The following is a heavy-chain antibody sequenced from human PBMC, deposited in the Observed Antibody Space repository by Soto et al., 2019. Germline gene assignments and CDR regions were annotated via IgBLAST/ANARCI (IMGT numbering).Heavy chain of an antibody. CDR2: INRDGSKK. J-gene: IGHJ3*02. V-gene: IGHV3-7*05. D-gene: IGHD6-13*01. Sequence: EVQLEESGGDLVQPGGSLRLSCAASGFTLSAYWMTWVRQAPGKGLEWVANINRDGSKKSYLDSVRGRSTISRDNVGNSLYLQMDSLRADDTALYYCARDVSPERSSVYLDAFDIWGQGTMVTVSS. CDR1: GFTLSAYW. CDR3: ARDVSPERSSVYLDAFDI.